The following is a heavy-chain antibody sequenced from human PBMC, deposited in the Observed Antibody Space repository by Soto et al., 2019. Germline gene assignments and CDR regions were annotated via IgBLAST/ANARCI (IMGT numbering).Heavy chain of an antibody. CDR1: GGSISSGGYY. J-gene: IGHJ6*02. CDR3: ARDALGYCSGGSCYHEASSDYYGMDV. V-gene: IGHV4-31*03. Sequence: QVQLQESGPGLVKPSQTLSLTCTVSGGSISSGGYYWSWIRQHPGKGLEWIGYIYYSGSTYYNPSLKSRVTISVDTSKNQFSLKLSSVTAADTAVYYCARDALGYCSGGSCYHEASSDYYGMDVWGQGTTVTVSS. CDR2: IYYSGST. D-gene: IGHD2-15*01.